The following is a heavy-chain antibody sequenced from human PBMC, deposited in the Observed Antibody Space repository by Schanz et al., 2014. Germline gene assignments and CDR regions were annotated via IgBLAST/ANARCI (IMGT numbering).Heavy chain of an antibody. Sequence: QVHLVQSGAEVKKPGASVKVSCKASGYIFTSYSMHWVRQAPGQGLEWLGIINPSGVSTSSAQEFQGRVTMTRDTSTSTLQMELSSLRSADTAVYYCATIGVNDYWRFGLDLWGQGTTVTVSS. CDR2: INPSGVST. D-gene: IGHD3-16*01. J-gene: IGHJ6*02. CDR3: ATIGVNDYWRFGLDL. V-gene: IGHV1-46*01. CDR1: GYIFTSYS.